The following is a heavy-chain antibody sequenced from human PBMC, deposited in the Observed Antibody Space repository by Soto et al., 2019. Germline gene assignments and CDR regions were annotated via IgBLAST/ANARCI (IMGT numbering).Heavy chain of an antibody. V-gene: IGHV3-23*01. Sequence: GGSLRLSCAASGFTFSSYAMSWVRQAPGKGLEWVSAISGSGGSTYYADSVKGRFTISRDNSKNTLYLQMNSLRAEDTAVYYCAKDLLMSGYPDRYFDYWGQGTLVTVSS. D-gene: IGHD3-9*01. CDR2: ISGSGGST. CDR1: GFTFSSYA. J-gene: IGHJ4*02. CDR3: AKDLLMSGYPDRYFDY.